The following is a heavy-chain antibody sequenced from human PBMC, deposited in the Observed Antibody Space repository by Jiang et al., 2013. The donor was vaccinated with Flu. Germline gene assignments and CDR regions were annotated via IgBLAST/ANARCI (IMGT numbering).Heavy chain of an antibody. CDR3: ARYASGYDVSDAFDI. J-gene: IGHJ3*02. CDR2: MNPNSGNT. D-gene: IGHD5-12*01. CDR1: GYTFTNYD. V-gene: IGHV1-8*01. Sequence: SGAEVKKPGASVKVSCKASGYTFTNYDINWVRQATGQGLEWMGWMNPNSGNTGYAQKFQGRVTMTRNTSRSTSYMELSSLRSEDTAVYYCARYASGYDVSDAFDIWGQGTMVTVSS.